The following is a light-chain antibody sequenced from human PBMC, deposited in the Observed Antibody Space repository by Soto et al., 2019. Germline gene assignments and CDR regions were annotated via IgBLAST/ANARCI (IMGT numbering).Light chain of an antibody. CDR1: QTISSW. V-gene: IGKV1-5*01. CDR3: QQYNNWTPAK. J-gene: IGKJ1*01. CDR2: DAS. Sequence: DIQMTQSPSTLPASVGDRVTITCRASQTISSWLAWYQQKPGKAPDLLIYDASRLAGGVPSRFSGSESGTEFPLTISSLQSEDFAVYYCQQYNNWTPAKFGQGTKVDIK.